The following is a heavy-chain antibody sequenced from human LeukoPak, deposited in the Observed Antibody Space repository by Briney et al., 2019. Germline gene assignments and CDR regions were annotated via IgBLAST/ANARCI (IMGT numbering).Heavy chain of an antibody. CDR1: GYTFTSYD. V-gene: IGHV1-8*01. J-gene: IGHJ4*02. CDR2: MNPNSGNT. Sequence: ASVKVSCKASGYTFTSYDINWVRQATGQGLEWMGWMNPNSGNTGYAQKFQGRVTMTRNTSISTAYMELSSLRSEDTAVYYCARGGYDSSGYYRYSDYWGQGTLVTVSS. CDR3: ARGGYDSSGYYRYSDY. D-gene: IGHD3-22*01.